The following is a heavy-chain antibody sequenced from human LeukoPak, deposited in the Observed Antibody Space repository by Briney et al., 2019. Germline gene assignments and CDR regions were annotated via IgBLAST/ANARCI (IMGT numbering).Heavy chain of an antibody. D-gene: IGHD4-17*01. CDR3: ARVHVTTVTYNWFDP. V-gene: IGHV4-59*01. Sequence: SETLSLTCTVSGGSISSYYWSWIRQPPGTGLEWIGYIYYSGSTNYNPSLKSRVTISVDTSKNQFSLKLSSVTAADTAVYYCARVHVTTVTYNWFDPWGQGTLVTVSS. CDR2: IYYSGST. CDR1: GGSISSYY. J-gene: IGHJ5*02.